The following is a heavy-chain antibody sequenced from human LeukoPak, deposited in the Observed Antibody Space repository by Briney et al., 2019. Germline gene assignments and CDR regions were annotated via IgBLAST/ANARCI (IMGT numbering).Heavy chain of an antibody. CDR3: ASALYSSLDY. CDR2: IYHSGST. Sequence: PSETLSLTCTVSGGSISSGGYYWSWIRQPPGKGLEWIGYIYHSGSTYYNPSLKSRVTISVDRSKNQFSLKLSSVTAADTAVYYCASALYSSLDYWGQGTLVTVSS. D-gene: IGHD6-13*01. CDR1: GGSISSGGYY. V-gene: IGHV4-30-2*01. J-gene: IGHJ4*02.